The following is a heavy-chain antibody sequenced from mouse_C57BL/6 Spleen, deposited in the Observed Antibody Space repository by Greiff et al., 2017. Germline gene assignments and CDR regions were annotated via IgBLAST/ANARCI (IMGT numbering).Heavy chain of an antibody. CDR3: ASRITTVVATDAMDY. CDR1: GFNIKNTY. D-gene: IGHD1-1*01. CDR2: IDPANGNT. Sequence: EVQLQQSVAELVRPGASVKLSCTASGFNIKNTYMHWVQQRPEQGLEWIGRIDPANGNTKYAPKFQGKATITADTSSNPAYLQLSSLTSEDTAIYYCASRITTVVATDAMDYWGQGTSVTVSS. V-gene: IGHV14-3*01. J-gene: IGHJ4*01.